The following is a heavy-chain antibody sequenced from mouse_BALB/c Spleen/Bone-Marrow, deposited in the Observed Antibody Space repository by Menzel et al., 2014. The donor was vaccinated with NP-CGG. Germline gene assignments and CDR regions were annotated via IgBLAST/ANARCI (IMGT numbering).Heavy chain of an antibody. D-gene: IGHD4-1*01. CDR2: INPGSGGT. V-gene: IGHV1-54*01. Sequence: VQLVESGAELVRPGTSVKVSCKASGYAFTNYLIEWVKQRPGQGLEWIGVINPGSGGTNYNEKFRGKATLTADKSSSTAYMQLSSLTSDDSAVYFCARCLTGMSALDFWGQGTSVTVSS. CDR1: GYAFTNYL. CDR3: ARCLTGMSALDF. J-gene: IGHJ4*01.